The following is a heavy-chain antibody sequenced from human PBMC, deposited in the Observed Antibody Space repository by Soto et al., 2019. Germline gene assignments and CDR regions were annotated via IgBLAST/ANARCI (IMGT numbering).Heavy chain of an antibody. D-gene: IGHD2-15*01. CDR2: IIPIFGTA. CDR3: ARSHIGVYCSGGSCYNWFDP. J-gene: IGHJ5*02. V-gene: IGHV1-69*13. Sequence: GASVKVSCKASGGTFSCYAISWVRQAPGQGLEWMGGIIPIFGTANYAQKFQGRVTITADESTSTAYMELSSLRSEDTAVYYCARSHIGVYCSGGSCYNWFDPWGQGTLVTVSS. CDR1: GGTFSCYA.